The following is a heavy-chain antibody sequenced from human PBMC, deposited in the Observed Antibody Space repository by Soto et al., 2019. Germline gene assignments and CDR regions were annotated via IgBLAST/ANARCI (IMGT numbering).Heavy chain of an antibody. J-gene: IGHJ4*02. V-gene: IGHV1-8*01. Sequence: ASVKVSCKASGYTFTSYVIYWVRQATGQGLEWMGWMDPDSVTTGYAQKFQGRLIMTSNTSISTAYMELNSLTSEDTAVYYCARRLVAVASTVGYWGQGSLVTVSS. CDR2: MDPDSVTT. CDR3: ARRLVAVASTVGY. CDR1: GYTFTSYV. D-gene: IGHD6-19*01.